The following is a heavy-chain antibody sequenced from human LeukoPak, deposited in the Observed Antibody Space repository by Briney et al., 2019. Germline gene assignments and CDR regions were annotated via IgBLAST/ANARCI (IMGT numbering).Heavy chain of an antibody. Sequence: GSSVKVSCKASGGTFSSYAISWVRQAPGQGLEWMGGIIPIFGTANYAQKFQGRVTITADESTGTAYMGLSSLRSEDTAVYYCARSGGPRDAFDIWGQGTMVTVSS. CDR3: ARSGGPRDAFDI. J-gene: IGHJ3*02. V-gene: IGHV1-69*01. D-gene: IGHD6-25*01. CDR1: GGTFSSYA. CDR2: IIPIFGTA.